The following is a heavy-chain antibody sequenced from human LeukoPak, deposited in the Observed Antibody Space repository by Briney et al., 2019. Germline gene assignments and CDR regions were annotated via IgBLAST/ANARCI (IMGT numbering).Heavy chain of an antibody. V-gene: IGHV3-21*01. CDR2: ISSSSSYI. Sequence: GGSLRLSCAASGFTFSSYSMNWVRQAPGKGLERVSSISSSSSYIYYADSVKGRFTISRDNAKNSLYLQMNSLRAEDTAVYYCARDRGLIVVVPAAMDDAFDIWGQGTMVTVSS. J-gene: IGHJ3*02. CDR3: ARDRGLIVVVPAAMDDAFDI. D-gene: IGHD2-2*01. CDR1: GFTFSSYS.